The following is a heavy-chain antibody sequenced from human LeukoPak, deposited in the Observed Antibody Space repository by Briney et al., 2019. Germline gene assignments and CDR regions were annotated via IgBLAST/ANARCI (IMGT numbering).Heavy chain of an antibody. CDR2: ISYDGSNK. CDR3: AKALGPTMLRGVLHY. Sequence: GSLRLSCAASGFTFSSYGMHWVRQAPGKGLEWVAVISYDGSNKYYADSVKGRFTISRDNSKNTLYLQMNSLRAEDTAVYYCAKALGPTMLRGVLHYWGQGTLVTVSS. CDR1: GFTFSSYG. V-gene: IGHV3-30*18. J-gene: IGHJ4*02. D-gene: IGHD3-10*01.